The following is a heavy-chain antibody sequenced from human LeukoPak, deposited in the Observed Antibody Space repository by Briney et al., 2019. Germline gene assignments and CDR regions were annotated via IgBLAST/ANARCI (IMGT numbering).Heavy chain of an antibody. CDR1: GGPIDITNY. Sequence: SGTLSLTCGVSGGPIDITNYWSWVRQAPGKGLEWIGEISHHGTRNYNPSLRSRVAMSLDRANNQFSLSLTSVTAADTAVYYCTRENRPFCPFAYWGQGVLVTVSS. D-gene: IGHD2/OR15-2a*01. V-gene: IGHV4-4*02. CDR3: TRENRPFCPFAY. CDR2: ISHHGTR. J-gene: IGHJ4*02.